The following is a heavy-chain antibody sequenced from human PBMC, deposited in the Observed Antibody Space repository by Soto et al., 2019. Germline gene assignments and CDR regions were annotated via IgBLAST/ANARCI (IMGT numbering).Heavy chain of an antibody. CDR1: GGTFSTYS. CDR2: IIPIFGTA. Sequence: QVQLVQSGAEVKKPGSSVKVSCKTSGGTFSTYSIVWVRQAPGEGLEWMGGIIPIFGTANYAQKFQDRVTITEDKSTNTAFMGLSSLKSEDTAMYYCASSSGNNYGVGTNYYFDYWGQGTLVTVSS. CDR3: ASSSGNNYGVGTNYYFDY. D-gene: IGHD1-26*01. J-gene: IGHJ4*02. V-gene: IGHV1-69*06.